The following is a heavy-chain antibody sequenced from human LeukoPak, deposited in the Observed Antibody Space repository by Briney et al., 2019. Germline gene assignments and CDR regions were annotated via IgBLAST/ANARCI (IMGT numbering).Heavy chain of an antibody. Sequence: SVKVSCKASGGTFSSYAISWVRQAPGQGLEWMGGIIPIFGTADYAQKFQGRVTITADESTSTAYMELSSLRSEDTAVYYCARDSGDDFSNWFDPWGQGTLVTVSS. J-gene: IGHJ5*02. V-gene: IGHV1-69*13. D-gene: IGHD3-3*01. CDR1: GGTFSSYA. CDR3: ARDSGDDFSNWFDP. CDR2: IIPIFGTA.